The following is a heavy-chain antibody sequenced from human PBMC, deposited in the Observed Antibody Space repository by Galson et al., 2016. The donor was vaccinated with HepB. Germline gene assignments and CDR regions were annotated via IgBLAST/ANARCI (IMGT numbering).Heavy chain of an antibody. CDR1: GFTFSSYG. CDR3: AKGTGSGYYHGYFQH. Sequence: SLRLSCAASGFTFSSYGMHWVRQAPGKGLEWVAVIWYDGSNKYYAGSVKGRFTISRDNSKNTLYLQMNSLRAEDTAVYYCAKGTGSGYYHGYFQHWGQGTLVTVSS. CDR2: IWYDGSNK. J-gene: IGHJ1*01. V-gene: IGHV3-33*06. D-gene: IGHD3-22*01.